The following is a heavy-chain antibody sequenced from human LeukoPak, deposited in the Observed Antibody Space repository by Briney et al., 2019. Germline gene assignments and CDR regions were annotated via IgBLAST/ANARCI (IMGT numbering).Heavy chain of an antibody. Sequence: GGSLRLSCAASGFTFSSYWMSWVRQAPGKGLEWVANIKQDGSEKYYADSVKGRFTISRDNSKNTLYLQMNSLRAEDTAVYYCARDLARSRYYYYGMDVWGQGTTVTVSS. V-gene: IGHV3-7*01. CDR1: GFTFSSYW. CDR3: ARDLARSRYYYYGMDV. CDR2: IKQDGSEK. D-gene: IGHD3-16*01. J-gene: IGHJ6*02.